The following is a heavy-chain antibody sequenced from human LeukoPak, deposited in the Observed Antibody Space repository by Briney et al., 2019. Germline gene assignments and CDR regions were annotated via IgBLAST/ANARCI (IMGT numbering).Heavy chain of an antibody. D-gene: IGHD4-17*01. CDR2: ISAYNGNT. V-gene: IGHV1-18*01. J-gene: IGHJ5*02. CDR1: GYTFTNYG. Sequence: ASVKVSCKTSGYTFTNYGISWVRQAPGLGLEWMGWISAYNGNTNYAQKVQGRVTMTTDTSTSTAYMELRSLRSDDTAVYYCAKDGDYDPHNWFDPWGQGTLVTVSS. CDR3: AKDGDYDPHNWFDP.